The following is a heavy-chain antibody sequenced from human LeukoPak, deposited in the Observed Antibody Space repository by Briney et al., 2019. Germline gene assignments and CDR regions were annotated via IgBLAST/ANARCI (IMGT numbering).Heavy chain of an antibody. D-gene: IGHD6-6*01. CDR2: IYYSGST. CDR3: ARHKQEDSSNFDY. CDR1: GGSISSSSYY. Sequence: SETLSLTCTVSGGSISSSSYYWGWIRQPPGKGLEWIGSIYYSGSTYYNPSLKSRVTISVDTSKNQFSLKLSSVTAADTAVYYCARHKQEDSSNFDYWGQGTLVTVSS. J-gene: IGHJ4*02. V-gene: IGHV4-39*01.